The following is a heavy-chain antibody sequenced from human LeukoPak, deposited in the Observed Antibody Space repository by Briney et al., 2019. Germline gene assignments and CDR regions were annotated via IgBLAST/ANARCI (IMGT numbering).Heavy chain of an antibody. Sequence: ASGTVSCKADAGTFSSYAIRWERQAHGQGIEWMGGIIPIFGTANYGQKFQGRVTITADESTSTAYMELSSLRSEDTAVYYCAREGCSSTSCYGGWFDPWGQGTLVTVSS. CDR2: IIPIFGTA. J-gene: IGHJ5*02. V-gene: IGHV1-69*13. CDR3: AREGCSSTSCYGGWFDP. CDR1: AGTFSSYA. D-gene: IGHD2-2*01.